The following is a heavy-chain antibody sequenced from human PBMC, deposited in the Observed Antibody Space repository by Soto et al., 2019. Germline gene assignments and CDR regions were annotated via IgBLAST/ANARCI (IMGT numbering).Heavy chain of an antibody. D-gene: IGHD6-19*01. CDR1: GGSISSSNW. Sequence: QVQLQESGPGLVKPSGTLSLTCAVSGGSISSSNWWSWVRQPPGKGLGWIGEIYHSGSTNYNPSLNSRVTISVDKSKNQFSLKLISVTAADTAVYYCARVAVAGTRVDYWGQGTLVTVSS. CDR2: IYHSGST. CDR3: ARVAVAGTRVDY. J-gene: IGHJ4*02. V-gene: IGHV4-4*02.